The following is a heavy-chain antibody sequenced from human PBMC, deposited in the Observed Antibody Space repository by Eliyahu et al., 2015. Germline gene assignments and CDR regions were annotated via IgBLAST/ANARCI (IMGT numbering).Heavy chain of an antibody. Sequence: EVQLLESGGGLVQPGGSLRLSXXASXFTFXSYAMSWVRQGPGKGLGXVSAISGSGGSTYYADSVKGRFTISRDNSKNTLYLQMNSLRAEDTAVYYCAKDYYYDSSGYYYYWGQGTLVTVSS. D-gene: IGHD3-22*01. CDR3: AKDYYYDSSGYYYY. CDR1: XFTFXSYA. CDR2: ISGSGGST. V-gene: IGHV3-23*01. J-gene: IGHJ4*02.